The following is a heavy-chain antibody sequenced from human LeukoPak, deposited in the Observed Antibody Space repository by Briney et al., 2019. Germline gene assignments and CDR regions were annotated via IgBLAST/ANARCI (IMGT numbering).Heavy chain of an antibody. CDR2: IYRGGST. Sequence: GGSLRLSCAASGFTVSSNYMSWVRQAPGKGLEWVSVIYRGGSTYYADSVKGRFTISRDNSKNTLYLQMNSLRAEDTAVYYCAKGASSSAKTFDYWGQGTLVTVSS. CDR3: AKGASSSAKTFDY. J-gene: IGHJ4*02. V-gene: IGHV3-53*01. D-gene: IGHD6-13*01. CDR1: GFTVSSNY.